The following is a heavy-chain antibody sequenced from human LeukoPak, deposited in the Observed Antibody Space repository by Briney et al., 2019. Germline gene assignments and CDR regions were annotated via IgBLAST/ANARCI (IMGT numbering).Heavy chain of an antibody. V-gene: IGHV3-48*02. CDR2: ISSSSSTI. J-gene: IGHJ4*02. CDR3: ADLEGWRGY. D-gene: IGHD3-3*01. Sequence: PGGSLRLSCAASGFIFSSYHMNWVRQGPGKGLEWVSYISSSSSTIHYADSVKGRFTISRDNAKNSLYLQINSLRDEDTAVYYCADLEGWRGYWGQGTLVTVSS. CDR1: GFIFSSYH.